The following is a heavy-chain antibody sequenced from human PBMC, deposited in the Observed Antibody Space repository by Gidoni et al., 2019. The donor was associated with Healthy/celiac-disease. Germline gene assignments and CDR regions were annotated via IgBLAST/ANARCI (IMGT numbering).Heavy chain of an antibody. CDR3: ARTRSRGRWLQLSWFDP. CDR1: GGSISSYY. D-gene: IGHD5-12*01. J-gene: IGHJ5*02. V-gene: IGHV4-59*01. Sequence: QVQLQESGPGLVTPSETLSLTCTVPGGSISSYYWSWIRQPPGKGLEWIGYIYYSGSTNYNPSLKSRVTISVDTSKNQFSLKLSSVTAADTAVYYCARTRSRGRWLQLSWFDPWGQGTLVTVSS. CDR2: IYYSGST.